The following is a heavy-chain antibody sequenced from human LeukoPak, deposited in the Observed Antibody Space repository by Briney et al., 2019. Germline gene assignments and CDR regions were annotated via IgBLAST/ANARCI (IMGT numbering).Heavy chain of an antibody. Sequence: QPGGSLRLSCAASGFTFSNYAMSWVRQAPGKGLEWVSSISGSGYSTYYADSVKGRFTISRDNSKNTLYLQMNSLRAEDTAVYYCARGGPGSSFDLWGQGTLVTVSS. CDR1: GFTFSNYA. V-gene: IGHV3-23*01. J-gene: IGHJ4*02. D-gene: IGHD2-15*01. CDR3: ARGGPGSSFDL. CDR2: ISGSGYST.